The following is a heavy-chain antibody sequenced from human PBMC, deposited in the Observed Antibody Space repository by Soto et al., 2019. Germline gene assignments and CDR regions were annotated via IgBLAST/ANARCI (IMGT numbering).Heavy chain of an antibody. Sequence: QITLKESGPTLVKPTQTLTLTCTFSGFSLSTSRGGVGWVRQPPGKALEWLTFIYWDGDKRYSPSLKSRLTLPKDTPKNPVVPTMANLDPGDTTTYYCGHRPPEGIVVGKDFPPRGQGTLVTVPS. CDR1: GFSLSTSRGG. CDR3: GHRPPEGIVVGKDFPP. CDR2: IYWDGDK. D-gene: IGHD3-22*01. V-gene: IGHV2-5*02. J-gene: IGHJ1*01.